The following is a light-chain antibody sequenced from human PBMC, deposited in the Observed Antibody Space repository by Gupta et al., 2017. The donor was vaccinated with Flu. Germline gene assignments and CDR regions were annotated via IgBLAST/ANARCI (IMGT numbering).Light chain of an antibody. CDR1: ESFDDQ. J-gene: IGKJ1*01. Sequence: GDRVTITCRASESFDDQLNWYQQKPGKAPKLLIYDASTLDSGVPSRFSGSGSGTDFTLTISSLQHEDIATYYCQQSDISPWTFGQGTKVEIK. CDR2: DAS. CDR3: QQSDISPWT. V-gene: IGKV1-39*01.